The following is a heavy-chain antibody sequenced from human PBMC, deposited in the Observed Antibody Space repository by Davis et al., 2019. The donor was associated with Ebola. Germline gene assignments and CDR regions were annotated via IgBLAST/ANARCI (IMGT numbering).Heavy chain of an antibody. CDR2: IQNSVSI. J-gene: IGHJ4*02. CDR3: ARDQKGDGYAGLEY. Sequence: PSETLSLTCTVSGGSISSHYWTWIRQPPGKELEWIAYIQNSVSISYSSSLRSRVSVSVDTSKNQFSLRLSSLTAADTAVYYCARDQKGDGYAGLEYWGQGTLVTVSS. V-gene: IGHV4-59*11. D-gene: IGHD5-24*01. CDR1: GGSISSHY.